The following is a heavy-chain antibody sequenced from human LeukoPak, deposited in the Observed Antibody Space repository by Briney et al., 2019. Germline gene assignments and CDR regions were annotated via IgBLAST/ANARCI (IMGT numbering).Heavy chain of an antibody. V-gene: IGHV3-30-3*01. J-gene: IGHJ4*02. CDR1: GFTFSSYA. D-gene: IGHD3-22*01. CDR2: ISYDGSNK. Sequence: GGSLRLSCAASGFTFSSYAMHWVRQAPGKGLEWVAVISYDGSNKYYADSVKGRFTISRDNSKNTLYLQMNSLRAEDTAVYYCARDLLGGLYYYDSSGYYFDYWGQGTLVTVSS. CDR3: ARDLLGGLYYYDSSGYYFDY.